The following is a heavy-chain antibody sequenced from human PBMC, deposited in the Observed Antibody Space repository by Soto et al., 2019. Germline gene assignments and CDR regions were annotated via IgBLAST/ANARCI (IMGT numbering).Heavy chain of an antibody. V-gene: IGHV3-33*01. D-gene: IGHD2-15*01. Sequence: GGSLRLSCAASGFTFSSYGMHWVRQAPGKGLEWVAVIRYDGSNKYYADSVKGRFTISRDNSKNTLYLQMNSLRAEDTAVYYCARDECGGSCYSPLDYWGQGTLVTVSS. J-gene: IGHJ4*02. CDR2: IRYDGSNK. CDR1: GFTFSSYG. CDR3: ARDECGGSCYSPLDY.